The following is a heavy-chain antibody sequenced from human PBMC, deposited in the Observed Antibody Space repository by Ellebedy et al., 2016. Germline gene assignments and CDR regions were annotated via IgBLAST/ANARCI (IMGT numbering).Heavy chain of an antibody. CDR1: GFTFSSYW. D-gene: IGHD2-2*01. V-gene: IGHV3-23*01. CDR2: ISANGNKR. Sequence: GESLKISCAASGFTFSSYWMSWVRQAPGKGLEWVATISANGNKRDLADSVQGRFTISRDNFRNTLHLQMNNLRGEDTAVYYCRQGHYADYWGQGTLVTVSS. CDR3: RQGHYADY. J-gene: IGHJ4*02.